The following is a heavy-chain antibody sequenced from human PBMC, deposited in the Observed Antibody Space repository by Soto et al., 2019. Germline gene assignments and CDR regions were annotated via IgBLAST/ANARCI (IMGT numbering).Heavy chain of an antibody. D-gene: IGHD3-10*01. J-gene: IGHJ5*02. CDR2: ISANNGNT. V-gene: IGHV1-18*01. CDR3: ARDFGGDEALDH. CDR1: GYTFTSYG. Sequence: QVQLVQSGAEVKKPGASVKVSCKASGYTFTSYGISWVRQAPGQGLEWMGWISANNGNTNYAQKLQGRVTMTTDTSTRRADMERRSLRSDDTAVYYCARDFGGDEALDHWGQGTLVTVSS.